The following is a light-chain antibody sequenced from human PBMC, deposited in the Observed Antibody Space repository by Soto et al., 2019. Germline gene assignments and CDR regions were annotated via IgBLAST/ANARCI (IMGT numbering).Light chain of an antibody. CDR2: DAS. J-gene: IGKJ5*01. CDR3: QQRLNWQVT. V-gene: IGKV3D-11*02. CDR1: QSVSSSY. Sequence: EIVLTQSPATLSLSPGERATLSCRASQSVSSSYLAWYQQKPGQAPRLLIYDASNRATGIPARFSGSGSGTDFTLTISSLEPEDFAVYYCQQRLNWQVTFGQGTRLEIK.